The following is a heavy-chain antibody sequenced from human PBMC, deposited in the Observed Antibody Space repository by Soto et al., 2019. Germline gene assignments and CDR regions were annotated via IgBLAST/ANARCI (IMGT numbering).Heavy chain of an antibody. V-gene: IGHV3-23*01. J-gene: IGHJ4*02. CDR2: ISGSGEST. CDR1: GFTFSNYA. Sequence: GSLRLSCAASGFTFSNYALNWVRQAPGKGLDWVSTISGSGESTYCADSVKGRFTISRDNSKNTLYLQMNSLRAEDTAVYYCAKVLRSFGPFDYWGQGTLVTVSS. D-gene: IGHD3-3*01. CDR3: AKVLRSFGPFDY.